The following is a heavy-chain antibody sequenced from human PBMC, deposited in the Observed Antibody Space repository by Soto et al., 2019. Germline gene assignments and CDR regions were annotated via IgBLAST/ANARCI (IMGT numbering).Heavy chain of an antibody. J-gene: IGHJ6*01. D-gene: IGHD5-18*01. V-gene: IGHV1-2*02. CDR3: ARDLXDTAIGPYYYYYYGMDV. CDR1: GYTFTGYY. Sequence: ASVKVSCKASGYTFTGYYMHWVRQAPGQGLEWMGWINPNSGGTNYAQKFQGRVTMTRDTSISTAYMELSRLRSDDTAVYYCARDLXDTAIGPYYYYYYGMDVWGQGTTVTVSS. CDR2: INPNSGGT.